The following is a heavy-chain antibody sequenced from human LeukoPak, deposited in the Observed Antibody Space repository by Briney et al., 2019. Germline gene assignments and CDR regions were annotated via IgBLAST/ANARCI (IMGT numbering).Heavy chain of an antibody. Sequence: GASVKVSCKASGYTFTGYYMHWVRQAPGQGLEWMGRINPNSGGTNYAQKFQGRVTMTRDTSTSTAYMELSRLRSDDTAVYYCARWPVGFGKYYYDSSGYYQGSWGQGTLVTVSS. CDR3: ARWPVGFGKYYYDSSGYYQGS. CDR1: GYTFTGYY. V-gene: IGHV1-2*06. CDR2: INPNSGGT. D-gene: IGHD3-22*01. J-gene: IGHJ4*02.